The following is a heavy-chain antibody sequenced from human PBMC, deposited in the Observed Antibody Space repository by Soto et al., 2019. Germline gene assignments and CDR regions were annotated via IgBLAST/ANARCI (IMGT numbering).Heavy chain of an antibody. Sequence: QVQLVQSGAEVKKPGSSVKVSCTASGGTFSSYAISWVRQAPGQGLEWMGGIIPIFGTANYAQKFQGRVTITADESTNTAYMELSSLRSEDTAVYYCARHLPANTVYYFDYWGQGTLVTVSS. V-gene: IGHV1-69*01. J-gene: IGHJ4*02. CDR1: GGTFSSYA. CDR3: ARHLPANTVYYFDY. CDR2: IIPIFGTA. D-gene: IGHD4-17*01.